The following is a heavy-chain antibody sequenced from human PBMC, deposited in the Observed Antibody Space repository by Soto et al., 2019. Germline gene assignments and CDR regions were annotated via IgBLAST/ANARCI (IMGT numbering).Heavy chain of an antibody. J-gene: IGHJ5*02. Sequence: PSETLSLTCAVYGGSLSGYYWSWIRQPPGKGLEWIGEINHSGSTNYNPSLKSRVTISVDTSKNQFSLKLSSVTAADTAVYYCARAPIFGVARGPFDPWGQGTLVTVSS. CDR1: GGSLSGYY. CDR2: INHSGST. D-gene: IGHD3-3*01. V-gene: IGHV4-34*01. CDR3: ARAPIFGVARGPFDP.